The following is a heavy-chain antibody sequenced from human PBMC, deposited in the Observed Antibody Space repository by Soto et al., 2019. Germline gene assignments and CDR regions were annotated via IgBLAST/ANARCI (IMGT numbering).Heavy chain of an antibody. CDR3: AHLNTRLYYFDY. CDR1: GFSLSTSQVG. Sequence: SGPTLVNPTQTLTLTCTFSGFSLSTSQVGVGWIRQPPGKALEWLAHVYWNDDKYYSLSLKSRLTISKDTSKSQVVLTMTNMDPVDTATYYCAHLNTRLYYFDYWGQGALVTVSS. CDR2: VYWNDDK. J-gene: IGHJ4*02. V-gene: IGHV2-5*01. D-gene: IGHD3-16*01.